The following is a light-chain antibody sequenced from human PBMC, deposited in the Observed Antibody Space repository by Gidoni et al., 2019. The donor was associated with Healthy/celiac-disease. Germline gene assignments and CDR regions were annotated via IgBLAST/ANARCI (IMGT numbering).Light chain of an antibody. CDR3: CSYAGSSTGWV. CDR2: EGS. Sequence: QSALTQPAPVSGSPGQSSTISCTGTSSDVGSYNLVSWYQQHPGKAPKLMIYEGSKRPSGVSNRFSGSKSGNTASLTISGLQAEDEADYYCCSYAGSSTGWVFGGGTKLTVL. CDR1: SSDVGSYNL. J-gene: IGLJ3*02. V-gene: IGLV2-23*01.